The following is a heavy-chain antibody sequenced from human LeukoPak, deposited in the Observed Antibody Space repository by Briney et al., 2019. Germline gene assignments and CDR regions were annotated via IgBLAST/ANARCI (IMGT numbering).Heavy chain of an antibody. V-gene: IGHV3-23*01. CDR3: AKDFQDESDFNNDYGDYEVLGGMDV. J-gene: IGHJ6*02. CDR2: ISGRGGST. D-gene: IGHD4-17*01. Sequence: GGSLTLSCAASGFTFSSYAMSWVRQAPGKGLAWVSAISGRGGSTYYADSVKGRFTISRDNSKNTLYLQMNSLRAEDTAVYYCAKDFQDESDFNNDYGDYEVLGGMDVWGQGTTVSVSS. CDR1: GFTFSSYA.